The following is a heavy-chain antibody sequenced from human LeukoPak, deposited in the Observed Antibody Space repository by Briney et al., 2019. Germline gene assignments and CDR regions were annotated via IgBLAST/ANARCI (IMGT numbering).Heavy chain of an antibody. Sequence: ASVKVSCKASGYTFTGYYMHWVRQAPGQGLEWMGWINPNSGGTNHAQKFQGRVTMTRDTSISTAYMELSRLRSDDTAVYYCARGRGVVPAAITFDYWGQGTLVTVSS. D-gene: IGHD2-2*01. CDR2: INPNSGGT. CDR3: ARGRGVVPAAITFDY. J-gene: IGHJ4*02. V-gene: IGHV1-2*02. CDR1: GYTFTGYY.